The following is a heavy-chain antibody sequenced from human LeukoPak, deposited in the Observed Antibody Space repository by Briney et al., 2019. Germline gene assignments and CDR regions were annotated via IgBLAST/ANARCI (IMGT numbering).Heavy chain of an antibody. D-gene: IGHD2-2*01. CDR2: ISWNSGSI. CDR3: AKDGYCSSTSCSTRDYYDSSGDWYFDL. V-gene: IGHV3-9*01. Sequence: GGSLRLSCAASGFTFDDYAMHWVRQAPGKGLEWVSGISWNSGSIGYADSVKGRFTISRDNAKNSLYLQMNSLRAEDTALYYCAKDGYCSSTSCSTRDYYDSSGDWYFDLWGRGTLVTVSS. J-gene: IGHJ2*01. CDR1: GFTFDDYA.